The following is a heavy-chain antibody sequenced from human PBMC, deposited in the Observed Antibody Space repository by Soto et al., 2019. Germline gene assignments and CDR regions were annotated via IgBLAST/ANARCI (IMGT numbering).Heavy chain of an antibody. Sequence: EVQLLESGGGVVQPGGSLRLSCAASGITISNYPMSWVRQAPGKGLDWVSGISGRGDTTYYADSAKARFTMSKDISRNSLSLQVESLGVEDTAVYYCVKDDGGYPSTAPHWGQGTLVTVSS. CDR1: GITISNYP. D-gene: IGHD3-22*01. CDR3: VKDDGGYPSTAPH. CDR2: ISGRGDTT. J-gene: IGHJ4*02. V-gene: IGHV3-23*01.